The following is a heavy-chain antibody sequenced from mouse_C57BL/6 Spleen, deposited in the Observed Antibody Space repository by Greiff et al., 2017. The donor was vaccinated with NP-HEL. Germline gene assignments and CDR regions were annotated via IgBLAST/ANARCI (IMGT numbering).Heavy chain of an antibody. J-gene: IGHJ3*01. CDR1: GFTFSDAW. CDR2: IRNKANNHAT. V-gene: IGHV6-6*01. D-gene: IGHD2-5*01. Sequence: EVQGVESGGGLVQPGGSMKLSCAASGFTFSDAWMDWVRQSPEKGLEWVAEIRNKANNHATYYAESVKGRFTISRDDSKSSVYLQMNSLRAEDTGIYYCTILLSNVFAYWGQGTLVTVSA. CDR3: TILLSNVFAY.